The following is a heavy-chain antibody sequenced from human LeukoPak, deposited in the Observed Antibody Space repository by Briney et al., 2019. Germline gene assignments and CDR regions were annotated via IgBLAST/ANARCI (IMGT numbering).Heavy chain of an antibody. D-gene: IGHD3-22*01. CDR1: GFTFSSYS. V-gene: IGHV3-21*01. CDR3: ARDTHLEYYYDSSGYDY. J-gene: IGHJ4*02. Sequence: GGSLRLSCAASGFTFSSYSMNWVRQAPGRGLEWVSSISSSSSYIYYADSVKGRFTISRDNAKNSLYLQMNSLRAEDTAVYYCARDTHLEYYYDSSGYDYWGQGTLVTVSS. CDR2: ISSSSSYI.